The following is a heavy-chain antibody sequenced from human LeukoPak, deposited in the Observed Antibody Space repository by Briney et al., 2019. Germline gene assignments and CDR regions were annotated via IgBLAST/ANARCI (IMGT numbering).Heavy chain of an antibody. CDR3: ARDPRIRAFDI. V-gene: IGHV7-4-1*02. CDR2: ISTNTGNP. Sequence: GASVKVSCKASGYSFTTYALNWVRQAPGQGLEWMGWISTNTGNPTYAQGFTGRFVFSLDTSVSTAYLQISSLKAEDTAVYYCARDPRIRAFDIWGQGTLVTVS. CDR1: GYSFTTYA. J-gene: IGHJ3*02.